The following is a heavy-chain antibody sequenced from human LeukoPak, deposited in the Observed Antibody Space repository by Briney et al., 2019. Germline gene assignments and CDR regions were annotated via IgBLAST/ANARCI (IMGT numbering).Heavy chain of an antibody. CDR2: ISYDGSNK. CDR3: AKASYKVERPRVPAARNWFDP. D-gene: IGHD2-2*01. Sequence: GGSLRLSCAASGFTFSSYCMHWVRQAPGKGLEGVAVISYDGSNKYYADSVKGRFTISRDNSKNTLYLQMNSLRAEDTAVYYCAKASYKVERPRVPAARNWFDPWGQGTLVTVSS. V-gene: IGHV3-30*18. J-gene: IGHJ5*02. CDR1: GFTFSSYC.